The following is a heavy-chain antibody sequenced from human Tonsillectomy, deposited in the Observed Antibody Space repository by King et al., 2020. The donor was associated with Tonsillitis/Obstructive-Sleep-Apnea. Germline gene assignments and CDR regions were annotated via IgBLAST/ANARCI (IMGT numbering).Heavy chain of an antibody. D-gene: IGHD3-22*01. J-gene: IGHJ3*02. CDR1: GFTFDDYA. CDR2: ISWNSGSI. CDR3: AKTTRADSSGPVGAFDI. Sequence: EVQLVQSGGGLVQPGRSLRLSCAASGFTFDDYAMHWVRHAPGKGMEWVSGISWNSGSIGYADSVKGRFTISRDNAKNSLYLQMNSLRAEDTALYYCAKTTRADSSGPVGAFDIWGQGTMVTVSS. V-gene: IGHV3-9*01.